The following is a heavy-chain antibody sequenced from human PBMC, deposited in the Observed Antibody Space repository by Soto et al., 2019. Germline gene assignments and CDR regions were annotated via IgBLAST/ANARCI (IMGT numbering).Heavy chain of an antibody. V-gene: IGHV1-69*01. CDR1: GGTFSSYA. D-gene: IGHD2-2*02. J-gene: IGHJ6*02. Sequence: QVQLVQSGAEVKKPGSSVKVSCKASGGTFSSYAISWVLQAPGQGREWMGGIIPIFGTANYAQKFQGRVTITADESTSTAYMELSSLRSEDTAVYYCARGTLIVVVPAAIPYYYYYGMDVWGQGTTVTVSS. CDR3: ARGTLIVVVPAAIPYYYYYGMDV. CDR2: IIPIFGTA.